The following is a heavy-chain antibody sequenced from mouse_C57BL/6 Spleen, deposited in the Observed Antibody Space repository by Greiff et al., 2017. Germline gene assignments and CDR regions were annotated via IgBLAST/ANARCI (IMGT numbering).Heavy chain of an antibody. CDR3: TRYRTAQALWFAY. D-gene: IGHD3-2*02. J-gene: IGHJ3*01. CDR2: IDPETGGT. CDR1: GYTFTDYE. V-gene: IGHV1-15*01. Sequence: QVQLQQSGAELVRPGASVTLSCKASGYTFTDYEMPWVKQTPVHGLEWIGAIDPETGGTAYNQKFKGKAILTVDKSSSTAYVELRSLTSEDSAVYDYTRYRTAQALWFAYWGQGTLVTVSA.